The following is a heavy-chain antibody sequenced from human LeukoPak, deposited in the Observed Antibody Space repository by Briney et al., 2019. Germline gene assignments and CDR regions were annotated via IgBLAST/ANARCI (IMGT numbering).Heavy chain of an antibody. CDR3: ARRARFTDATRIFDI. Sequence: GGSLRLSCAASGFTFSDYYMTWIRQAPGKGLEWVSYISSGGSTIYYADSVKGRFTTSRDSAKNSLYLQMNSLRAEDTAVYYCARRARFTDATRIFDIWGQGTMVTVSS. CDR2: ISSGGSTI. D-gene: IGHD1-14*01. CDR1: GFTFSDYY. V-gene: IGHV3-11*04. J-gene: IGHJ3*02.